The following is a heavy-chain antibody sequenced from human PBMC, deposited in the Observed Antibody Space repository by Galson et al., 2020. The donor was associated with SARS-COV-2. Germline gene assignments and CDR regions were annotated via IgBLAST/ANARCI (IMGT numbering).Heavy chain of an antibody. CDR1: GFTVSSNY. V-gene: IGHV3-66*02. CDR3: ARNYDSSGYYYVNYFVY. D-gene: IGHD3-22*01. Sequence: GESLKISCAASGFTVSSNYMSWVRQAPGKGLEWVSVNYSGGSTYYADSVKGRFTISRDNSKNTLYLQMNSLRAEDTAVYYCARNYDSSGYYYVNYFVYWGQGTLVTVSS. CDR2: NYSGGST. J-gene: IGHJ4*02.